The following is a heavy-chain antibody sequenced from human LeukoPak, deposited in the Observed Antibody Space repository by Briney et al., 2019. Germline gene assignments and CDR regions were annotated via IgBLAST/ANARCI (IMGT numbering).Heavy chain of an antibody. CDR3: ANRGNSAFDY. D-gene: IGHD4-23*01. CDR2: ISGSGGST. CDR1: GFTFSTYG. V-gene: IGHV3-23*01. J-gene: IGHJ4*02. Sequence: TGGSLRLSCAASGFTFSTYGMSWVRQAPGKGLEWVSAISGSGGSTYYADSVKGRFTISRDNSKNTLYLQMNSLRAEDTAVYYCANRGNSAFDYWGQGTLVTVSS.